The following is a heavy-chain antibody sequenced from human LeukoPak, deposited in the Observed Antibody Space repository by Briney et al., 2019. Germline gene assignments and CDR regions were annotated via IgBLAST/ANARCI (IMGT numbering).Heavy chain of an antibody. CDR3: ARGADYGSGTYYTLTY. J-gene: IGHJ4*02. CDR1: GGSINTPNYY. D-gene: IGHD3-10*01. CDR2: IFYSGGT. V-gene: IGHV4-39*07. Sequence: SETLSLTCTVSGGSINTPNYYWGWIRQTPGKGLEWIGNIFYSGGTYYSPSLTSRVTISLDTSRNQFSLKLNSVTAADTAVYYCARGADYGSGTYYTLTYWGQGTLVTVSS.